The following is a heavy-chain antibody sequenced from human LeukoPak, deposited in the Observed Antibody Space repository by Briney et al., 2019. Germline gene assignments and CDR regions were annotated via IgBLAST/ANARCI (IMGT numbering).Heavy chain of an antibody. CDR3: ATRPAAFDI. V-gene: IGHV4-4*02. J-gene: IGHJ3*02. CDR1: GGSISSSNC. Sequence: ASGTLSLTCALSGGSISSSNCWSWARQPPGKGLEWIGEIYHSGSTYYNPSLKSRVTISLDKSKNQFSLELTSVTAADTAIYYCATRPAAFDIWGRGTMVAVSS. D-gene: IGHD1-14*01. CDR2: IYHSGST.